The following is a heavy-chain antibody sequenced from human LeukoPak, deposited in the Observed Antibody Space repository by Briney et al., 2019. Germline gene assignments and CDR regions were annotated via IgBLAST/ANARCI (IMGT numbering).Heavy chain of an antibody. V-gene: IGHV3-13*01. Sequence: GSLRLSCAASGFTLTNYAMHWVRQPAGEGLEWVSALGTAGDTFYPGSVKGRFTISRDNAKKSLFLQMNSLRVEDTAIYYCARQSTPHGNFDYWGQGTLVTVSS. CDR2: LGTAGDT. J-gene: IGHJ4*02. CDR1: GFTLTNYA. D-gene: IGHD5-24*01. CDR3: ARQSTPHGNFDY.